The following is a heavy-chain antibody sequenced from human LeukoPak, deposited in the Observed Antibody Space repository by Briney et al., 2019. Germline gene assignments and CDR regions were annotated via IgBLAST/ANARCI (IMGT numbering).Heavy chain of an antibody. CDR3: LRGKLVNAVGHFDN. J-gene: IGHJ4*02. D-gene: IGHD4-23*01. CDR2: ISGSGGST. Sequence: GVLRLSCAASGFTFSSYAMSWVRQAPGKGLEWVSAISGSGGSTYYADSVKGRFTISRDNAKNTLYLQMNSLRVEDTGVYYWLRGKLVNAVGHFDNWGQGTLVTVSS. CDR1: GFTFSSYA. V-gene: IGHV3-23*01.